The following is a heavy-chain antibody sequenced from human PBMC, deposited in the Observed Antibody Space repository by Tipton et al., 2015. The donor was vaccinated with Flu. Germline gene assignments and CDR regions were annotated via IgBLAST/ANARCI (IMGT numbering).Heavy chain of an antibody. CDR3: ARSDYSSSWYEYYFDY. CDR1: GYSISSGYY. D-gene: IGHD6-13*01. J-gene: IGHJ4*02. V-gene: IGHV4-38-2*01. CDR2: IYHSGST. Sequence: TLSLTCAVSGYSISSGYYWGWIRQPPGKGLEWIGSIYHSGSTYYNPSLKSRVTISVDTSKNQFSLKLSSVTAADTAVYYCARSDYSSSWYEYYFDYWGQGTLVTVSS.